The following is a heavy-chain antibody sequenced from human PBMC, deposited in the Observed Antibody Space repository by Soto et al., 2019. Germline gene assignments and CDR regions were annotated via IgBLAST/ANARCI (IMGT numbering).Heavy chain of an antibody. D-gene: IGHD3-9*01. CDR1: GFTFSSYW. V-gene: IGHV3-74*01. Sequence: GGSLRLSCAASGFTFSSYWMHWVRQAPGKGLVWVSRINSDGSSTSYADSVKGRFTISRDNAKNTLYLQMNSLRAEDTAVYYCARGASQQYYDILTGGRGYYYYGMDVWGQGTTVTVSS. CDR3: ARGASQQYYDILTGGRGYYYYGMDV. J-gene: IGHJ6*02. CDR2: INSDGSST.